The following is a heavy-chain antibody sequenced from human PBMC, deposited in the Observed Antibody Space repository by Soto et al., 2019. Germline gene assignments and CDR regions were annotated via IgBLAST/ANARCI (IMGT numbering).Heavy chain of an antibody. D-gene: IGHD3-16*01. CDR2: INHSGST. Sequence: SETLSLTCAGYGGSFSCYYWSWIRQPPGKGLEWIGEINHSGSTNYNPSLKSRVTISVDTSKNQFSLKLSSVTAADTAVYYCARSRGGLQPWGQGTLVTVSS. V-gene: IGHV4-34*01. CDR1: GGSFSCYY. CDR3: ARSRGGLQP. J-gene: IGHJ5*02.